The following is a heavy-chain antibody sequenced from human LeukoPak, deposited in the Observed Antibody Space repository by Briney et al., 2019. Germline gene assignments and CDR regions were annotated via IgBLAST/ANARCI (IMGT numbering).Heavy chain of an antibody. CDR1: GFTFSSYG. D-gene: IGHD6-19*01. J-gene: IGHJ4*02. CDR3: ARVFRNSLQRGRIAVAPGGYFDY. CDR2: ISYDGSNK. Sequence: PGGSLRLSCAASGFTFSSYGMHWVRQAPGKGLEWVAVISYDGSNKYYADSVKGRFTISRDNSKNTLYLQMNSLRAEDTAVYYCARVFRNSLQRGRIAVAPGGYFDYWGQGTLVTVSS. V-gene: IGHV3-30*03.